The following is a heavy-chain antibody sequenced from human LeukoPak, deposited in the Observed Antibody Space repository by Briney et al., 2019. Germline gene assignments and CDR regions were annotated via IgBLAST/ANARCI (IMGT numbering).Heavy chain of an antibody. J-gene: IGHJ4*02. D-gene: IGHD6-13*01. V-gene: IGHV3-9*01. CDR1: GFTFSSYG. CDR2: ISWNSGSI. CDR3: AKDMEEGGQQLASFDY. Sequence: GGSLRLSCAASGFTFSSYGMHWVRQAPGKGLEWVSGISWNSGSIGYADSVKGRFTISRDNAKNSLYLQMNSLRAEDTALYYCAKDMEEGGQQLASFDYWGQGTLVTVSS.